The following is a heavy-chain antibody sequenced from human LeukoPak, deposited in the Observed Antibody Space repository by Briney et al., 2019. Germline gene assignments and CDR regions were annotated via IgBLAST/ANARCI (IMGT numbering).Heavy chain of an antibody. Sequence: GGSLRLSCAASGFTFSSYEMNWVRQAPGKGLEWVSGINWNGGSTGYADSVKGRFTISRDNAKNSLYLQMNSLRAEDTALYYCARDLAHGGMDVWGQGTTVTVSS. CDR1: GFTFSSYE. V-gene: IGHV3-20*04. J-gene: IGHJ6*02. CDR2: INWNGGST. CDR3: ARDLAHGGMDV. D-gene: IGHD3-3*02.